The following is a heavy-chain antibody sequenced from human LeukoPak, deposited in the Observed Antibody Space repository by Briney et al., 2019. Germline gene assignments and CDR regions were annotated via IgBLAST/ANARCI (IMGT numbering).Heavy chain of an antibody. CDR2: IYYSGST. J-gene: IGHJ4*02. D-gene: IGHD2/OR15-2a*01. CDR1: GGSISSYY. Sequence: SSETLSLTCTVSGGSISSYYWSWIRQPPGKGLEWIGYIYYSGSTNYNPSLKSRVTVSVDTSKNQFSLKLSSVTAADTAVYYCAGHHPRNTVDFWGQGTLVTVSS. V-gene: IGHV4-59*01. CDR3: AGHHPRNTVDF.